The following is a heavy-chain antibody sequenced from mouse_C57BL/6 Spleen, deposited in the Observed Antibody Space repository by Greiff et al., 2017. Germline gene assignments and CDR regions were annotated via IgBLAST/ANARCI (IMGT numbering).Heavy chain of an antibody. J-gene: IGHJ2*01. CDR2: ISSGGDYI. CDR1: GFTFSSYA. V-gene: IGHV5-9-1*02. D-gene: IGHD2-4*01. Sequence: EVKLVESGEGLVKPGGSLKLSCAASGFTFSSYAMSWVRQTPEKRLEWVAYISSGGDYIYYADTVKGRFTISRDNARNTLYLQMSSLKSEDTAMYYCTRDLDYDGGYYFDYWGQGTTLTVSS. CDR3: TRDLDYDGGYYFDY.